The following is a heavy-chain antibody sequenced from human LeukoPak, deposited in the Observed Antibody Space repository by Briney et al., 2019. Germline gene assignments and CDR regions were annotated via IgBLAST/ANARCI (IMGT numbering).Heavy chain of an antibody. CDR2: IYYSGST. CDR3: ARHAPSDTTGWYYFDY. J-gene: IGHJ4*02. Sequence: PSETLSLTCTVSGGSISNYYWSWIRQLPGKGLEWIGYIYYSGSTAYNPSLKSRVTISVDTSKSRFSLKLSSVTAADTAVYYCARHAPSDTTGWYYFDYWGQGTLVTVSS. D-gene: IGHD6-19*01. V-gene: IGHV4-59*08. CDR1: GGSISNYY.